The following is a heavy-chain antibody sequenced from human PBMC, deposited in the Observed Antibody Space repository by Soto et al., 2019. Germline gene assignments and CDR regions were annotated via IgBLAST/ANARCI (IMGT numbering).Heavy chain of an antibody. CDR2: IDWDDDK. CDR3: ARTAQWLVPPRYYYYYGMDV. J-gene: IGHJ6*02. Sequence: CVSWIRQPPGKALEWLALIDWDDDKYYSTSLKTRLTISKDTSKNQVVLTMTNMDPVDTATYYCARTAQWLVPPRYYYYYGMDVWGQGTTVTSP. CDR1: C. V-gene: IGHV2-70*01. D-gene: IGHD6-19*01.